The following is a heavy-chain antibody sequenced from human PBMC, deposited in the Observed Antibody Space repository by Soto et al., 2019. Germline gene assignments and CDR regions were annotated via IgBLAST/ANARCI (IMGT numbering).Heavy chain of an antibody. Sequence: GGSLRLSCAASGFTFSNAWMNWVRQAPGKGLEWVGRIKSKTDGGTTDYAAPVKGRFTISRDDSKNTLYLQMNSLKTEDTAVYYCTTQDSSGYYYYYGMDVWGQGTTVTVSS. D-gene: IGHD3-22*01. CDR1: GFTFSNAW. V-gene: IGHV3-15*07. CDR2: IKSKTDGGTT. CDR3: TTQDSSGYYYYYGMDV. J-gene: IGHJ6*02.